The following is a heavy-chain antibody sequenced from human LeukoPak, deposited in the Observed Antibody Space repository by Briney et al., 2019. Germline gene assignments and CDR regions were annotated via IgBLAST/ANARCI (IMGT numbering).Heavy chain of an antibody. V-gene: IGHV3-23*01. J-gene: IGHJ4*02. CDR1: GFTFSSYA. D-gene: IGHD1-26*01. CDR2: ISGSGIST. Sequence: AGGPLRLSCAASGFTFSSYAMSWVRQAPGKGLEWVSAISGSGISTYYADSVKGRFTISRDNSKNTLYLQMSSLRAEDTALYYCAKEKTGSYYFDNWGQGTLVTVSS. CDR3: AKEKTGSYYFDN.